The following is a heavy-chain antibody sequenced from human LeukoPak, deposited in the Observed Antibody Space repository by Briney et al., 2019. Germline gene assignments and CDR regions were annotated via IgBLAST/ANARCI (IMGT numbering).Heavy chain of an antibody. CDR3: ARDAHSSSLNFDY. D-gene: IGHD6-6*01. J-gene: IGHJ4*02. V-gene: IGHV3-11*04. CDR1: GFTFRNSY. Sequence: GGSLRLSCAASGFTFRNSYMSWMRQAPGKGLELVSYISSSSSTIYYADSVKGRFTISRDNAKNSLYLQMNSLRAEDTAVYYCARDAHSSSLNFDYWGQGTLVTVSS. CDR2: ISSSSSTI.